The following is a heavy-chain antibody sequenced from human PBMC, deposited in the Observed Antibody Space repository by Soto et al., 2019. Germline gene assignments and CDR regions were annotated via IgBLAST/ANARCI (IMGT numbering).Heavy chain of an antibody. CDR1: GYTFTSYS. V-gene: IGHV1-18*01. D-gene: IGHD4-4*01. CDR3: ARDGVAVTTGISGY. J-gene: IGHJ4*02. CDR2: ISVYNGNT. Sequence: QVQLVQSGAEVKKPGASVKVSCKASGYTFTSYSISWVRQAPGQGLEWMGLISVYNGNTKYAQDFQGRVTMTTDTSTNTAYMELRSLRSDDTAVYYCARDGVAVTTGISGYWGQGTLVTVSS.